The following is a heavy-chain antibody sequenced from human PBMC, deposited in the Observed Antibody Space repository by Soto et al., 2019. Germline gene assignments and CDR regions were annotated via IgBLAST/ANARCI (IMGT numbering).Heavy chain of an antibody. Sequence: SETLSLTCTVSGASISSYSGSWIRQPPGKGLEWIGNIHYNGNTKYSPSLKSRVTMSVDTSKNHFSLKLISVTTADTAVYFCAREGNLGRWIQPLDSWGQGTLVTVSS. CDR1: GASISSYS. D-gene: IGHD2-2*03. V-gene: IGHV4-59*01. CDR2: IHYNGNT. CDR3: AREGNLGRWIQPLDS. J-gene: IGHJ4*02.